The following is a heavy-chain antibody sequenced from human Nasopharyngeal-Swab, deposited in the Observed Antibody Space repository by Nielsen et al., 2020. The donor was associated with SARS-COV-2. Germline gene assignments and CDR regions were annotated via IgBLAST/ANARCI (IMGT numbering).Heavy chain of an antibody. Sequence: WVRQAPGQRLEWMGWINLGNGDTRYSQNFQGRVTITRDTSATTLYMELSSLRSGDTAVYYCARGSLYSGRYYPDPWGQGTLVTVSS. J-gene: IGHJ5*02. CDR2: INLGNGDT. V-gene: IGHV1-3*01. CDR3: ARGSLYSGRYYPDP. D-gene: IGHD5-12*01.